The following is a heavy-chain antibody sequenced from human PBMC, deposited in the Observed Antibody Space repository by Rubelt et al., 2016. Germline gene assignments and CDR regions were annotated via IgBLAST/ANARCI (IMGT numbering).Heavy chain of an antibody. Sequence: QVQLVQSGAEVKKPGSSVKVSCKASGGTFSSYAISWVRQAPGQGLEWMGRINANTGDPTFAQGFTGRFVFSLDTSVNTAFLQVSGLQPEDTAVYFCARGHYGAWGQGTLVTVSS. J-gene: IGHJ5*02. V-gene: IGHV7-4-1*02. D-gene: IGHD4/OR15-4a*01. CDR3: ARGHYGA. CDR1: GGTFSSYA. CDR2: INANTGDP.